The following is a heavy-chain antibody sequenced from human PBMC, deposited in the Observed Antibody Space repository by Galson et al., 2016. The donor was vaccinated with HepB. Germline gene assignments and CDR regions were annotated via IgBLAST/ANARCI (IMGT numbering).Heavy chain of an antibody. CDR1: GFTFEDYT. J-gene: IGHJ5*02. CDR3: AKDSRARGDIPT. V-gene: IGHV3-43*01. CDR2: VTWDGGTT. Sequence: SLRLSCAASGFTFEDYTMHWVRQAPGKGLEWVSLVTWDGGTTNYADSVKGRFTVSRDNSKKSLYLQMNSLKIEDTAFYYCAKDSRARGDIPTWGQGTLVTVSS. D-gene: IGHD2-2*02.